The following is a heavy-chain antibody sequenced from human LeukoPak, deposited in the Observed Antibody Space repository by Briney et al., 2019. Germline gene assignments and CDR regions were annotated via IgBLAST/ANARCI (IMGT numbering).Heavy chain of an antibody. CDR3: AKDLNMIPDAHGYCSGGSCYPIQLWHGQEFDP. V-gene: IGHV3-21*04. D-gene: IGHD2-15*01. Sequence: GGSLRLSCAASGFTFSSYNMNWVRQAPGKGLEWVSSITSSSSYIYYADSVKGRFTISRDNARNSLYLQMNSLRAEDTAVYYCAKDLNMIPDAHGYCSGGSCYPIQLWHGQEFDPWGQGTLVTVSS. J-gene: IGHJ5*02. CDR2: ITSSSSYI. CDR1: GFTFSSYN.